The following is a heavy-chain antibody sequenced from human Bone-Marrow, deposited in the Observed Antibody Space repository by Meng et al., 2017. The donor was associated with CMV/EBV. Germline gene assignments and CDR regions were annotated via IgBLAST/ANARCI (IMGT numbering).Heavy chain of an antibody. CDR3: VRDFGVAYGMDL. D-gene: IGHD3-10*01. CDR2: ISYDGSNK. V-gene: IGHV3-30-3*01. Sequence: GGSLRLSCAASGFTFSSYAMHWVRQAPGKGLEWVAVISYDGSNKYYADSVKGRFTMSRDNAKASLYLQMSNLRVEDTAVYYCVRDFGVAYGMDLWGQGTTVTVSS. J-gene: IGHJ6*02. CDR1: GFTFSSYA.